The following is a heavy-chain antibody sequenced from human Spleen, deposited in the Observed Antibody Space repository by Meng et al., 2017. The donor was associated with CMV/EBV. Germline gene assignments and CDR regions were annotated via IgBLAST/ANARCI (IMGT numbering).Heavy chain of an antibody. D-gene: IGHD2-2*02. J-gene: IGHJ3*02. Sequence: GESLKISCAASGFTFSSYWMHWVRQAPGKGLVWVSRINSDGSSTSYADSVKGRFTISRDNAKNSLYLQMTRLRPEDTALYYCVKSGCSTTGCYTNGFDIWGQGTMVTVSS. CDR3: VKSGCSTTGCYTNGFDI. CDR1: GFTFSSYW. CDR2: INSDGSST. V-gene: IGHV3-74*01.